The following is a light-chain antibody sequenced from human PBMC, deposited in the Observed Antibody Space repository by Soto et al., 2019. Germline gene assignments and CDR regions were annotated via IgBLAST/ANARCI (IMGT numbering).Light chain of an antibody. CDR3: QQYDSSPNT. Sequence: EIVLTQSPGTLSLSPGERATLSCRASQSVSSSYLAWYQQKPGQAPSLLIYGASRRATGIPDRFSGSGSGTDFTLTISRLETEDFAVYYCQQYDSSPNTFGQGTRLEI. V-gene: IGKV3-20*01. CDR1: QSVSSSY. J-gene: IGKJ5*01. CDR2: GAS.